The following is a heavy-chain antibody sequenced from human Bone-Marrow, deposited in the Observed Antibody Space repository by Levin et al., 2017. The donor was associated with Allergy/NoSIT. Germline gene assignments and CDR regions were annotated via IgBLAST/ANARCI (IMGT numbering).Heavy chain of an antibody. CDR3: ARGAVAGTGWGY. V-gene: IGHV3-21*01. D-gene: IGHD6-19*01. CDR2: ISSSSSYI. CDR1: GFTFSSYS. Sequence: GESLKISCAASGFTFSSYSMNWVRQAPGKGLEWVSSISSSSSYIYYADSVKGRFTISRDNAKNSLYLQMNSLRAEDTAVYYCARGAVAGTGWGYWGQGTLVTVSS. J-gene: IGHJ4*02.